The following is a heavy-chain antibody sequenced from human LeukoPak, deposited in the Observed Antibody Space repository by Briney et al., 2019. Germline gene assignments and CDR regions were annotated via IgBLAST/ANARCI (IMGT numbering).Heavy chain of an antibody. J-gene: IGHJ4*02. Sequence: PSETLSLTCAVYGGSFSGYYWSCIRQPPGKGLEWIGEINHSGSTNYNPSLKSRVTISVDTSKNQFSLKLSSVTAADTAVYYCARGYYDSRFGYWGQGSLVTVSS. CDR3: ARGYYDSRFGY. D-gene: IGHD3-22*01. CDR2: INHSGST. V-gene: IGHV4-34*01. CDR1: GGSFSGYY.